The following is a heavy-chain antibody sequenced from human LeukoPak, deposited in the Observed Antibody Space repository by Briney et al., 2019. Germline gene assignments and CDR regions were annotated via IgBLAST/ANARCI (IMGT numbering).Heavy chain of an antibody. Sequence: GGSLRLSRAASGFTFDDYGMSWVRQAPGKGLEWVSAISGSGGSTYYADSVKGRFTISRDNSKNTLYLQMNSLRAEDTAVYYCANRGYSTYYFDYWGQGTLVTVSS. J-gene: IGHJ4*02. D-gene: IGHD3-22*01. CDR3: ANRGYSTYYFDY. V-gene: IGHV3-23*01. CDR2: ISGSGGST. CDR1: GFTFDDYG.